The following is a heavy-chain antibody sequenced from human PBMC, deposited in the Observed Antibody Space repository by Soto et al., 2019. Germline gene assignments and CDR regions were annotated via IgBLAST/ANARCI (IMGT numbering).Heavy chain of an antibody. CDR3: ARDYRIKSSLVRGGGY. D-gene: IGHD3-10*01. Sequence: QVQLVQSGAEVKKPGASVKVSCKASGYTFTSYGISWVRQAPGQGLEWMGWISAYNGNTNYAQKLQGRVTMTTDTSTTTDYLELRSLRSDDTAVYYCARDYRIKSSLVRGGGYWGQGTLVTVSS. V-gene: IGHV1-18*01. J-gene: IGHJ4*02. CDR2: ISAYNGNT. CDR1: GYTFTSYG.